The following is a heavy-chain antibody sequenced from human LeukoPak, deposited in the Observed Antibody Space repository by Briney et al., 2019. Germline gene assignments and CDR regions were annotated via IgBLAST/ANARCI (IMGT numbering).Heavy chain of an antibody. V-gene: IGHV4-39*07. CDR1: GGSISSSNYY. CDR3: ARAAPHYYGSGSYHDY. J-gene: IGHJ4*02. D-gene: IGHD3-10*01. Sequence: SETLSLTCTVSGGSISSSNYYWGWIRQPPGKGLEWIGSIYYSGSTYYNPSLKSRVTISVDTSKNQFSLKLSSVTAADTAVYYCARAAPHYYGSGSYHDYWGQGTLVTVSS. CDR2: IYYSGST.